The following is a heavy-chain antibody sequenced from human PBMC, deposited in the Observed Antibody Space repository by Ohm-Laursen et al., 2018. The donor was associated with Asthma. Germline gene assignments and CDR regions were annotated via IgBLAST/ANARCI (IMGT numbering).Heavy chain of an antibody. CDR3: AREGSNYGMDV. V-gene: IGHV3-21*01. D-gene: IGHD3-10*01. Sequence: SLRLSCAASGFTFSSYSMNWVRQAPGKGLEWVSSISSSSSYIYYADSVKGRFTISRDNAKNSLYLQMNSLRAEDTAVYYCAREGSNYGMDVWGQGTTVTVSS. CDR2: ISSSSSYI. J-gene: IGHJ6*02. CDR1: GFTFSSYS.